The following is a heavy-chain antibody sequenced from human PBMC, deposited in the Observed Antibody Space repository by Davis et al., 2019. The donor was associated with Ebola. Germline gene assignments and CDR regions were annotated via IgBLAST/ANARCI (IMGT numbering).Heavy chain of an antibody. V-gene: IGHV3-15*01. J-gene: IGHJ4*02. CDR1: GFTFTNAW. CDR2: IKGKTDGGTT. CDR3: AGGLGTSDFDY. Sequence: GESLKISCAASGFTFTNAWVTWVRQAPGKGLEWVGRIKGKTDGGTTDYAAPVKGRFTISRDDSKTTGYLQMNSLKTEDTAVYYCAGGLGTSDFDYWGQGILVTVSS. D-gene: IGHD3-10*01.